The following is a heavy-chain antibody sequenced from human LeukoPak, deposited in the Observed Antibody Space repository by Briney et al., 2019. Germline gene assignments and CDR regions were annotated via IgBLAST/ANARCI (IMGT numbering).Heavy chain of an antibody. CDR1: GLTFSNYA. D-gene: IGHD5-24*01. CDR2: ISGSGGTT. CDR3: AKDGTVPRRDGYKYAEYFQQ. Sequence: GGSLILSCAASGLTFSNYAMSLVRQAPGKGLEWVSGISGSGGTTYYAASVKGRFTISRDNSKNTLYLQINSLRPVATAVYYCAKDGTVPRRDGYKYAEYFQQWGQGTLVTVSS. V-gene: IGHV3-23*01. J-gene: IGHJ1*01.